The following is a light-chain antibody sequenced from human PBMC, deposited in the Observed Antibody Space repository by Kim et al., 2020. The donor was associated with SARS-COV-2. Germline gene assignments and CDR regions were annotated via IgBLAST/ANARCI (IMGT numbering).Light chain of an antibody. J-gene: IGKJ5*01. CDR1: QGISSY. CDR2: AAS. CDR3: QQYYSYPSIT. Sequence: SPGDRVTITCRASQGISSYLAWYQQKPGKAPKLLIYAASTLQSGVPSRFSGSGSGTDFTLTISCLQSEDFATYYCQQYYSYPSITFGQGTRLEIK. V-gene: IGKV1-8*01.